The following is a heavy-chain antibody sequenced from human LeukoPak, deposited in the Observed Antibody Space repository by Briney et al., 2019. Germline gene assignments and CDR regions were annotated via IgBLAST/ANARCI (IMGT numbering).Heavy chain of an antibody. CDR3: AKAGIGVVGYFDY. D-gene: IGHD6-19*01. CDR1: GFTFNSYA. J-gene: IGHJ4*02. V-gene: IGHV3-23*01. CDR2: IRGSGGGT. Sequence: GGSLRISCAASGFTFNSYAMSWVRQAPGKGLDWVSAIRGSGGGTYYADSVKGRFTISRDNSKNTLYLQMNSLRDEDTALYYCAKAGIGVVGYFDYWGQGTLVTVSS.